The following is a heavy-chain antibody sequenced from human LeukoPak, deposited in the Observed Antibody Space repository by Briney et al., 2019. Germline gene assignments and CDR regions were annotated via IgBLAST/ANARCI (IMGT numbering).Heavy chain of an antibody. D-gene: IGHD2/OR15-2a*01. J-gene: IGHJ5*02. CDR1: GGSISGYY. CDR2: MFHSGGA. V-gene: IGHV4-59*01. CDR3: ATSLGFFPRFDP. Sequence: SETLSLTCTVSGGSISGYYWSWIRQTPGKGLEWIGYMFHSGGAKYNPSLESRVTISVDTSNNQFSLILRSVTSADTAVYYCATSLGFFPRFDPWGQGILVTVSS.